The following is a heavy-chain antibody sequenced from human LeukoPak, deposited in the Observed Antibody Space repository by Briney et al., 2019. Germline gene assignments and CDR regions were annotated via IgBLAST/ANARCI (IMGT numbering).Heavy chain of an antibody. CDR2: IGPTGSDK. CDR1: GFTFSSYS. J-gene: IGHJ4*02. CDR3: ATETNGRHYDY. D-gene: IGHD1-14*01. Sequence: GGSLRLSCAASGFTFSSYSMNWVRQAPGKGLEWVASIGPTGSDKYHADSIKGRFTISRDNANNFLYLQMNSLRAEDTAVYYCATETNGRHYDYWGQGTLLTVSS. V-gene: IGHV3-21*06.